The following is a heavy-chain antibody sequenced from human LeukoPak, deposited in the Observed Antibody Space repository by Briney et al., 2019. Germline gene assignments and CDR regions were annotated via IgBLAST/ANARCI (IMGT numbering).Heavy chain of an antibody. V-gene: IGHV4-61*01. Sequence: PSETLSLTCTVSGGSVSNGSCYWSWIRQPPGKGLEWIGYIYYSGSTNYNPSLKSRVTISVDTSKNQFSLKLSSVTAADTAVYYCASREIPSYDFWSGGNYYYGMDVWGQGTTVSVSS. J-gene: IGHJ6*02. CDR3: ASREIPSYDFWSGGNYYYGMDV. CDR2: IYYSGST. D-gene: IGHD3-3*01. CDR1: GGSVSNGSCY.